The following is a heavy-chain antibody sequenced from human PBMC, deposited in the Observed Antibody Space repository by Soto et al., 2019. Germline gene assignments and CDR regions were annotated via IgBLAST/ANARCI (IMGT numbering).Heavy chain of an antibody. D-gene: IGHD3-3*01. V-gene: IGHV4-39*01. CDR1: GGSISSSSYY. Sequence: SETLSLTCTVSGGSISSSSYYWGWIRQPPGKGLEWIGSIYYSGSTYYNPSLKSRVTISVDTSKNQFSLKLSSVTAADTAVYYCGTILGETNYYYMDVWGKGTRVTVSS. CDR3: GTILGETNYYYMDV. CDR2: IYYSGST. J-gene: IGHJ6*03.